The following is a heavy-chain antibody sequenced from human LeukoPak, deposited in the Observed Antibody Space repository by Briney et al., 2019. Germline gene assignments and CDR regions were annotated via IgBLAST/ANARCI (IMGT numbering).Heavy chain of an antibody. D-gene: IGHD1-20*01. CDR3: ARPAILPEVFDYGMDV. CDR2: IYYSGST. CDR1: GGSISSSSYY. Sequence: SETLSLTCTVSGGSISSSSYYWGWIRQPPGKGLEWIGSIYYSGSTYYNPSLKSRVTISVDTSKNQFSLKLSSVTAADTAVYYCARPAILPEVFDYGMDVWGQGTTVTVSS. V-gene: IGHV4-39*01. J-gene: IGHJ6*02.